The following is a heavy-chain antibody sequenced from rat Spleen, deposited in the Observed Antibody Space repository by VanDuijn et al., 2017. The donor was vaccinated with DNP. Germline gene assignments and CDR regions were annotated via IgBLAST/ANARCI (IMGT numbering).Heavy chain of an antibody. D-gene: IGHD4-3*01. J-gene: IGHJ2*01. Sequence: EVQLQESGPGLVKPSQSLSLTCSVTGYSITTKYWAWIRTFPGNKMEWMGYIRNSGNTSYKPSLKSRISITRDTSKNQFFLQLNSVTTEDTATYYCARHNSGLDYWGQGVMVTVSS. CDR3: ARHNSGLDY. V-gene: IGHV3-1*01. CDR2: IRNSGNT. CDR1: GYSITTKY.